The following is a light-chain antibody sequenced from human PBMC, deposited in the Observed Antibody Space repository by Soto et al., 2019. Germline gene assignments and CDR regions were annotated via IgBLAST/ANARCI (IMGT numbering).Light chain of an antibody. V-gene: IGKV1-5*03. CDR3: QHYNSYSEA. J-gene: IGKJ1*01. Sequence: DIQMTQSPATLSAFVGDRVTITCRASQRISGWLAWYQQKIGKAPKLLIDKASSLESGVPSRFSGSGSGTEFTLTISSLQPDDFATYDCQHYNSYSEAFGQGTKVDIK. CDR1: QRISGW. CDR2: KAS.